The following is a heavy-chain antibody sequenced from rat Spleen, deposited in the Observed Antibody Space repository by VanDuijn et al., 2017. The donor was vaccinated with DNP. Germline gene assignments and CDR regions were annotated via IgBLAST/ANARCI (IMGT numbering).Heavy chain of an antibody. J-gene: IGHJ3*01. D-gene: IGHD4-3*01. CDR3: AKNSGYYVDY. V-gene: IGHV5-27*01. CDR1: GFTFSDYY. CDR2: IKTGGGST. Sequence: EVQLVESGGGLVQPGRSLKLSCAASGFTFSDYYMAWVRQAPGKGLEWVASIKTGGGSTYYPDSVKGRFTISRDNAENTVYLQMNSLKSEDTATYYCAKNSGYYVDYWGQGTLVTVSS.